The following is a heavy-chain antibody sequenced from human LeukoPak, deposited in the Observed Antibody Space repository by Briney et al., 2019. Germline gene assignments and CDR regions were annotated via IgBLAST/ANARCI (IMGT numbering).Heavy chain of an antibody. CDR1: GFTFSSYA. Sequence: QPGGSLRLSCAASGFTFSSYAMSWVRQAPGKGLEWVSAISGSGGSTYYADSVKGRFTISRDNSKKTLYLQMNSLRVEDTAVYYCAKLRFLEWLLPPSDYWGQGTLVAVSS. D-gene: IGHD3-3*01. CDR3: AKLRFLEWLLPPSDY. J-gene: IGHJ4*02. CDR2: ISGSGGST. V-gene: IGHV3-23*01.